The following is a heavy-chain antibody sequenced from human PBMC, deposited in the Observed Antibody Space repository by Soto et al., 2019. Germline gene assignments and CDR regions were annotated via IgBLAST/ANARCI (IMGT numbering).Heavy chain of an antibody. CDR3: AREREIAAPSVYYGMDV. J-gene: IGHJ6*02. V-gene: IGHV3-21*01. D-gene: IGHD6-6*01. Sequence: PGGSLILSCAASGFTFSSYSMNWVRQAPGKGLEWVSSISSSSYIYYADSVKGRFTISRDNAKNSLYLQMNSLRAEDTAVYYCAREREIAAPSVYYGMDVWGQGTTVTVSS. CDR1: GFTFSSYS. CDR2: ISSSSYI.